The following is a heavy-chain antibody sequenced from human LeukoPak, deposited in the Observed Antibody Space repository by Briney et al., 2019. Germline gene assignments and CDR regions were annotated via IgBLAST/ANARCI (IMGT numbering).Heavy chain of an antibody. Sequence: GASEKVSCKVSGYTLTELSMHWVRQAPGKGLEWMGGFDPEDGETIYAQKFQGRVTMTEDTSTDTAYMELSSLRSEDTAVYYCATVVRGGELLHGLDYWGQGTLVTVSS. CDR3: ATVVRGGELLHGLDY. V-gene: IGHV1-24*01. D-gene: IGHD1-26*01. CDR1: GYTLTELS. J-gene: IGHJ4*02. CDR2: FDPEDGET.